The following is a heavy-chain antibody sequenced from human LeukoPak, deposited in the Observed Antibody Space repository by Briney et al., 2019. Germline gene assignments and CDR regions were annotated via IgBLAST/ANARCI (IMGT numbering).Heavy chain of an antibody. Sequence: PSQTLSLTCTVSGGSISSGSYYWSWIRQPAGKGLEWIGRIYTSGSTNYNPSLKSRVTISVDTSKNQFSLKLSSVTAADTAVYYCARESNVVVAATPGWYFDLWGRGTLVTVSS. CDR2: IYTSGST. D-gene: IGHD2-15*01. CDR3: ARESNVVVAATPGWYFDL. J-gene: IGHJ2*01. V-gene: IGHV4-61*02. CDR1: GGSISSGSYY.